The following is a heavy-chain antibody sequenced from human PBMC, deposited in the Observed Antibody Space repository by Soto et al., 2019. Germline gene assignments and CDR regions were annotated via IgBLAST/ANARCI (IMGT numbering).Heavy chain of an antibody. CDR2: IYYSGST. CDR3: VKQQRYYYGMDV. CDR1: GGSISSGGYY. J-gene: IGHJ6*02. V-gene: IGHV4-31*03. Sequence: SETLSLTCTVSGGSISSGGYYWSWIRQHPGKGLEWIGYIYYSGSTYYNPSLKSRVTISVDTSRNQFSLKLSSVTAADTAVYYCVKQQRYYYGMDVWGQGTTVTVSS. D-gene: IGHD6-13*01.